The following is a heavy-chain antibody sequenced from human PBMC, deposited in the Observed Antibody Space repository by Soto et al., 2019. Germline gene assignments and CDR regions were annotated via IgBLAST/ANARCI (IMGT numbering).Heavy chain of an antibody. CDR2: IWYDGSNK. J-gene: IGHJ4*02. CDR3: ARTAGYYGSGSYYSY. Sequence: GGSLRLSCAASGFTFSSYGMHWVRQAPGKGLEWVAVIWYDGSNKYYADSVKGRFTISRDNSKNTLYLQMNSLRAEDTAVYYCARTAGYYGSGSYYSYWGQGTLVTVSS. CDR1: GFTFSSYG. V-gene: IGHV3-33*01. D-gene: IGHD3-10*01.